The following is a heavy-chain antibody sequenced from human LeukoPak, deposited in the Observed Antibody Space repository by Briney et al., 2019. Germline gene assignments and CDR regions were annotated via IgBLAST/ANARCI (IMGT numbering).Heavy chain of an antibody. V-gene: IGHV3-23*01. J-gene: IGHJ4*02. Sequence: GGSLRLSCAASGFTFSTYAMSWVRQAPGKGLEWVSAISGSGGSTYYADSVKGRFTISRDNSKNTLHLQMNSLRAEDTAVYYCAKSLGFCSSTSCYFDYWGQGTLVTVSS. CDR1: GFTFSTYA. CDR2: ISGSGGST. CDR3: AKSLGFCSSTSCYFDY. D-gene: IGHD2-2*01.